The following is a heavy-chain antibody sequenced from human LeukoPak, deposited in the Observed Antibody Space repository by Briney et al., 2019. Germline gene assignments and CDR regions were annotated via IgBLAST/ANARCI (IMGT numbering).Heavy chain of an antibody. CDR3: AIKPPAYYYDSSGSFQH. CDR1: GGSFSGYY. CDR2: INHSGST. V-gene: IGHV4-34*01. D-gene: IGHD3-22*01. Sequence: SETLSLTCAVYGGSFSGYYWSWIRQPPGKGLEWIGEINHSGSTNYNPSLKSRVTISVDTSKNQFSLKLSSVTAADTAVYYCAIKPPAYYYDSSGSFQHWGQGTLVTVSS. J-gene: IGHJ1*01.